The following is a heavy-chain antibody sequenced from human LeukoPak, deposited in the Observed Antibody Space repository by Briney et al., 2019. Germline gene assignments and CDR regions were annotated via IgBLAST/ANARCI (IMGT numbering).Heavy chain of an antibody. D-gene: IGHD4-17*01. CDR3: ARVPGYDDYGDFYYFDY. Sequence: GGSLRLSCAASGFTVSSNYMSWVRQAPGKGLEWVSVIYSGGSTYYADSGKGRFTISRDNSKNTLYLQMNSLRAEDTAVYYCARVPGYDDYGDFYYFDYWGQGTLVTVSS. J-gene: IGHJ4*02. CDR1: GFTVSSNY. V-gene: IGHV3-53*01. CDR2: IYSGGST.